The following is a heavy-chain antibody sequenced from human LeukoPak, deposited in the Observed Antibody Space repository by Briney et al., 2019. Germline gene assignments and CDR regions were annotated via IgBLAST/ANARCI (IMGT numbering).Heavy chain of an antibody. Sequence: GASVKVSCKASGYTFTSYGISGVRQAPGQGLEWMGWISAYNGNTNYAQKLQGRVTMTTDTSTSTAYMELRSLRSDDTAVYYCARDDYYYDSSGYYFFDYWGQGTLVTVSS. V-gene: IGHV1-18*01. D-gene: IGHD3-22*01. CDR1: GYTFTSYG. CDR3: ARDDYYYDSSGYYFFDY. CDR2: ISAYNGNT. J-gene: IGHJ4*02.